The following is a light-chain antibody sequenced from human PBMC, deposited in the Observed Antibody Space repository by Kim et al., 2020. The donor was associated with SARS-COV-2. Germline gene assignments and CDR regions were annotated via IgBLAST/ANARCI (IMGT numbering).Light chain of an antibody. J-gene: IGKJ5*01. Sequence: ASVGDRVTITGRASQDIGDSLAWFQQKPGRAPKSLIYAASNLQRGVPSNFSGSGSGTDFNLTVTSLQPEDFAIYYCQQYNTYPLTFGQGTRLEIK. CDR2: AAS. CDR3: QQYNTYPLT. CDR1: QDIGDS. V-gene: IGKV1-16*02.